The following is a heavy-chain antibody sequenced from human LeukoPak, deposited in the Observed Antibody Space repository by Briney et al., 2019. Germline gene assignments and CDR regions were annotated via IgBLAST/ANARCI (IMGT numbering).Heavy chain of an antibody. Sequence: GASVKVSCKASGYTFIGFFIHWVRQAPGQGLEWMGIINPSGGSPTYAQKFQGRVTMTRDTSTSTVYMELSSLTSEDTAVYYCARDMLTSSVDYWGQGTLVTVSS. V-gene: IGHV1-46*01. D-gene: IGHD2-2*01. CDR1: GYTFIGFF. J-gene: IGHJ4*02. CDR3: ARDMLTSSVDY. CDR2: INPSGGSP.